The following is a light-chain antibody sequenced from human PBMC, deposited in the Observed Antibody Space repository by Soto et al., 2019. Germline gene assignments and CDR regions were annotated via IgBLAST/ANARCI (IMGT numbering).Light chain of an antibody. CDR1: SGHSSYA. Sequence: QPVLTQSPSASASLGASVKLTCTLSSGHSSYAIAWHQQQPEKGPRYLMKINSDGSHSKGDGIPDRFSGSSSGAERYLTIPRTQSRDGAAYYCQTWVSGIEVFGGGTTL. J-gene: IGLJ2*01. V-gene: IGLV4-69*01. CDR3: QTWVSGIEV. CDR2: INSDGSH.